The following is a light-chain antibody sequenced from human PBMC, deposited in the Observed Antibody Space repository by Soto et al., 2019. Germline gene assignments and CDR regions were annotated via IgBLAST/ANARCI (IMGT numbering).Light chain of an antibody. CDR2: GAS. CDR3: QQLNWA. J-gene: IGKJ1*01. Sequence: EIVLTQSPGTLSLSPGERATLSCSASQSVSNNYLAWYQQKPGQAPRLLIYGASNRATGIPDRFSGSGSETDFTLTISRLEPEDFATYYCQQLNWAFGQGTKVDIK. V-gene: IGKV3D-20*02. CDR1: QSVSNNY.